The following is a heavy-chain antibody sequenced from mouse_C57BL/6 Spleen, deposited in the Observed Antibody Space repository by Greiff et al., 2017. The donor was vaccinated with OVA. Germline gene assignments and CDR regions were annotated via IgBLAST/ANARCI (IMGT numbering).Heavy chain of an antibody. Sequence: EVQRVESGAELVRPGASVKLSCTASGFNIKDDYMHWVKQRPEQGLEWIGWIDPENGDTEYASKFQGKATITADTSSNTAYLQLSSLTSEDTAVYYCTTTRNYEDWFAYWGQGTLVTVSA. CDR3: TTTRNYEDWFAY. D-gene: IGHD2-1*01. V-gene: IGHV14-4*01. CDR2: IDPENGDT. CDR1: GFNIKDDY. J-gene: IGHJ3*01.